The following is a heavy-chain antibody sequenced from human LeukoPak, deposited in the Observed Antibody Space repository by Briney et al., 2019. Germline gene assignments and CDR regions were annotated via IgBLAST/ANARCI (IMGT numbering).Heavy chain of an antibody. CDR1: GASISSYY. CDR2: IYYSGST. Sequence: SETLSLTCTVSGASISSYYWSWIRQPPGKGLEWIGDIYYSGSTNSNPSLKSRVTISVDTSRNQFSPKLSSVTAADTAVYYCARVAYSSGYYHFDYWGQGTLVTVSS. CDR3: ARVAYSSGYYHFDY. V-gene: IGHV4-59*08. D-gene: IGHD3-22*01. J-gene: IGHJ4*02.